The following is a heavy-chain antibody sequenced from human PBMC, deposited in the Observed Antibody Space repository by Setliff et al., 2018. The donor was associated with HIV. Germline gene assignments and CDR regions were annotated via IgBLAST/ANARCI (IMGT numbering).Heavy chain of an antibody. Sequence: ASVKVSCKASGYAFTGYYIHWVRQAPGQGLEWMGRINPNSGGTNYAQTLQGRVTMTRDTSISTAYMELSRLTSDDTAVYYCAIENGRTNYYYYYGLDVWGQGTTVTVSS. V-gene: IGHV1-2*06. J-gene: IGHJ6*02. CDR1: GYAFTGYY. CDR2: INPNSGGT. CDR3: AIENGRTNYYYYYGLDV.